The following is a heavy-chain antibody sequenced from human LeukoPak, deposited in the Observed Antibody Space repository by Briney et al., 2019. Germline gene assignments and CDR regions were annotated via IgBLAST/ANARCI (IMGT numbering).Heavy chain of an antibody. CDR3: ARVWGYSYGNGMDV. CDR2: IREDGTEK. D-gene: IGHD5-18*01. CDR1: GFTFSGAW. J-gene: IGHJ6*04. Sequence: GGSLRLSCTASGFTFSGAWMTWVRQAPGKGLEWVANIREDGTEKNYVHAVKGRFTISSDNSKNTLYLQMNSLRAEDTAVCYCARVWGYSYGNGMDVWGKGTTVTVSS. V-gene: IGHV3-7*01.